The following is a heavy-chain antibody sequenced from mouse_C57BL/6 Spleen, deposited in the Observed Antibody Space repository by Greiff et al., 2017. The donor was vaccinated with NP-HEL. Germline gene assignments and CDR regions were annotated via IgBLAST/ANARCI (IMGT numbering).Heavy chain of an antibody. CDR1: GYSITSGYY. CDR3: ARISRYWYFDV. J-gene: IGHJ1*03. Sequence: EVQLQQSGPGLVKPPQSLSLTCSVTGYSITSGYYWNWIRQFPGNNLEWLGYISYDGSNNYNQALKNRISITRDTSKNQYFLKLNSVTTEDTATYYCARISRYWYFDVWGTGPTVTVS. CDR2: ISYDGSN. V-gene: IGHV3-6*01. D-gene: IGHD1-1*01.